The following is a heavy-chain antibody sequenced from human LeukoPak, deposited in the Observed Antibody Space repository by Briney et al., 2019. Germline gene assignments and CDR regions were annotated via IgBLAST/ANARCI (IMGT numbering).Heavy chain of an antibody. V-gene: IGHV4-39*07. CDR2: INHSGST. J-gene: IGHJ3*02. Sequence: SETLSLTCTVSGGSISSGSYYWSWNRQPPGKGLEWIGEINHSGSTNYNPSLKSRVTISVDTSKNQFSLQLNSVTPEDTAVYYCARGGKGLWFGELASAFDIWGQGTMVTVSS. CDR3: ARGGKGLWFGELASAFDI. D-gene: IGHD3-10*01. CDR1: GGSISSGSYY.